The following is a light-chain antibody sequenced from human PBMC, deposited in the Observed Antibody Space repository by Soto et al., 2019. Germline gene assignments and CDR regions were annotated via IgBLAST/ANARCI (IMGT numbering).Light chain of an antibody. CDR2: AAS. J-gene: IGKJ2*01. CDR3: QQSYRTPYA. V-gene: IGKV1-39*01. CDR1: QSISNY. Sequence: DIQMTQSPSSLSASVGDRVTITCRSSQSISNYLNWYQQKPGKAPKLLIYAASSLQTGVPSRFSGRGSGTDFTLTISSLQPEDFATYYCQQSYRTPYAFGQGTNLEIK.